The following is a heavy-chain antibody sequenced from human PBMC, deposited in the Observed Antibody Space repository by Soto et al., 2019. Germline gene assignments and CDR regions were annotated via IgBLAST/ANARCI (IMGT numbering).Heavy chain of an antibody. CDR1: GFTFSSYG. D-gene: IGHD5-12*01. Sequence: GGSLRLSCAASGFTFSSYGMHWVRQAPGKGLEWVAVIWYDGSNKYYADPVKGRFTISRDNSKNTLYLQMNSLRAEDTAVYYCARDRKDSGYDFDYWGQGTLVTVSS. CDR3: ARDRKDSGYDFDY. J-gene: IGHJ4*02. V-gene: IGHV3-33*01. CDR2: IWYDGSNK.